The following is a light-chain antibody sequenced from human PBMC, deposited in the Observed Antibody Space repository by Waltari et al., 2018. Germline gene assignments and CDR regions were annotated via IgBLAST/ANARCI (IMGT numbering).Light chain of an antibody. V-gene: IGKV3-20*01. CDR2: DAS. CDR1: QSVSRP. Sequence: EIVLTQSPGTLSLSPGERATPSCRASQSVSRPLAWYQQKPGQAPRLLIYDASIRATGIPDRFSGSGSGTDFSLTISRLEPEDFAVYYCQKYGTLPATFGQGTKVEI. J-gene: IGKJ1*01. CDR3: QKYGTLPAT.